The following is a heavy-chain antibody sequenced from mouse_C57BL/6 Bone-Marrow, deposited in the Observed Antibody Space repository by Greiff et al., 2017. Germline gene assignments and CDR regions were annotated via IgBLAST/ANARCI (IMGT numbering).Heavy chain of an antibody. CDR3: ARGGDDGYSYYFDY. CDR1: GYTFTDYN. Sequence: EVQLQQSGPELVKPGASVKMSCKASGYTFTDYNMHWVKQSHGKSLEWIGYINPNNGGTSYNQKFKGKATLTVNKSYSTAYMELRSLTSADSAVYYCARGGDDGYSYYFDYWGQGTTLTVSS. D-gene: IGHD2-3*01. J-gene: IGHJ2*01. CDR2: INPNNGGT. V-gene: IGHV1-22*01.